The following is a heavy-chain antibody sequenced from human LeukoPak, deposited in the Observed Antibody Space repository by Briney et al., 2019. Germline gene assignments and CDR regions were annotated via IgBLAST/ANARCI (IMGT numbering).Heavy chain of an antibody. D-gene: IGHD2/OR15-2a*01. CDR2: INRDASQK. Sequence: GGPLRLSCEASGFTFSGNWMSWVRQAPGKGLEWVASINRDASQKLYVESVKGRFTISRDNTRRTLYLQMNSLGSDDTAMYYCAKLLGTVTTYDSWGQGTRVTVSS. V-gene: IGHV3-7*01. CDR1: GFTFSGNW. CDR3: AKLLGTVTTYDS. J-gene: IGHJ4*02.